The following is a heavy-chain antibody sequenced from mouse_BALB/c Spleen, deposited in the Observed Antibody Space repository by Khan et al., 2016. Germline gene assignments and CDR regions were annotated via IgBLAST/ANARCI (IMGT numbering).Heavy chain of an antibody. Sequence: QVQLKESGPGLVAPSQSLSITCTVSGFSLTNSGVHWIRQPPGKGLEWLGVIWPGGSTDYNSALMSRLSITKDNSQNQVFLKMISLQTDDTAMYYCARDDQDSDAWFASWGQGPLVIVSA. CDR2: IWPGGST. J-gene: IGHJ3*01. CDR3: ARDDQDSDAWFAS. CDR1: GFSLTNSG. V-gene: IGHV2-9*02.